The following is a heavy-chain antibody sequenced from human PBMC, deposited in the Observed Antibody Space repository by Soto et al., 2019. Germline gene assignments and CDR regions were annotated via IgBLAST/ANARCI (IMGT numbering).Heavy chain of an antibody. J-gene: IGHJ6*02. Sequence: QVQLVQSGAEVKKPGSSVKVSCKASGGTFSSYAISWVRQAPGQGLEWMGGIIPIFGTANYAQKFQGRVTITADESTSTAYMELSSLRSEDTAVYYCARGAQASYIPSLTGYLRDYYYYGMDVWGQGTTVTVSS. CDR2: IIPIFGTA. CDR3: ARGAQASYIPSLTGYLRDYYYYGMDV. D-gene: IGHD3-9*01. V-gene: IGHV1-69*01. CDR1: GGTFSSYA.